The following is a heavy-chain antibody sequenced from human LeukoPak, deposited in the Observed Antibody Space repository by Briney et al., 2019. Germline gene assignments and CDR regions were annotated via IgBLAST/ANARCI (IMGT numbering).Heavy chain of an antibody. CDR1: GLTFSDYW. D-gene: IGHD3-22*01. Sequence: PGGSLRLSCAVSGLTFSDYWMNWVRQVPGKGLEWVSGINWDGTNTGYGDSVKGRFTISRDNAKNSLYLQMNSLRAEDTALYYCARVGYYYESSSYSGAFDIWGQGAMVIVSS. J-gene: IGHJ3*02. CDR3: ARVGYYYESSSYSGAFDI. V-gene: IGHV3-20*04. CDR2: INWDGTNT.